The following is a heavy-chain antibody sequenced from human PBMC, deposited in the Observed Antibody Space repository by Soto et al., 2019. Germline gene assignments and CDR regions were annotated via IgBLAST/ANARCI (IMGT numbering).Heavy chain of an antibody. CDR1: GFTFTSYG. J-gene: IGHJ4*02. D-gene: IGHD4-17*01. Sequence: QVQLVQSGAEVKKPGASVKVSCKASGFTFTSYGISWVRQAPGQGLEWMGWISAYNGNTNYAQKLQGRVTMTTDTSTSTAYMELRSLRSDDTAVYYCARYMTTVTTFYYFDYWGQGTLVTVSS. CDR2: ISAYNGNT. V-gene: IGHV1-18*01. CDR3: ARYMTTVTTFYYFDY.